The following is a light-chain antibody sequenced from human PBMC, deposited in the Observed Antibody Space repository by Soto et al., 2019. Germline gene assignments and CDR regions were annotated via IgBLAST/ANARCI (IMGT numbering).Light chain of an antibody. J-gene: IGKJ1*01. V-gene: IGKV3-20*01. CDR1: QSVSSNY. CDR3: QQYGSSPT. CDR2: DVS. Sequence: DIVLTQSPGTLSLSPGERATLSCRSSQSVSSNYLAWYQQKPDQAPRLVIYDVSGRATGIPDRFSGSGSGTAFTLTISRLEPEDAAVSDCQQYGSSPTFGQGTKVEIK.